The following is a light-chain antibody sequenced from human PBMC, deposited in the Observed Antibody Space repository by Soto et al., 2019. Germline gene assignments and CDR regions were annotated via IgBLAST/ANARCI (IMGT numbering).Light chain of an antibody. CDR2: DVS. Sequence: QSVLTQPASVSGSPGQLITISCTGTSSDVGGYNYVSWYQQHPGKAPKLMIYDVSNRPSGVSNRFSGSKSGNTASLTISGLQAEDEADYYCSSYTSSSTYVVFGGGTQLTVL. V-gene: IGLV2-14*01. CDR1: SSDVGGYNY. CDR3: SSYTSSSTYVV. J-gene: IGLJ2*01.